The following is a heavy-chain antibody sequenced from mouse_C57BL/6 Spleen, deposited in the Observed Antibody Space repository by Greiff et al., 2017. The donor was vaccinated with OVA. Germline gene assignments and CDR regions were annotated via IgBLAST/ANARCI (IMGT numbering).Heavy chain of an antibody. V-gene: IGHV5-16*01. D-gene: IGHD2-4*01. CDR3: ASYDYAVGFDY. Sequence: EVLLVESEGGLVQPGSSMKLSCTASGFTFSDYYMAWVRQVPEKGLEWVANINYDGSSTYYLDSLKSHFTISRDNAKNILNLQMSSVKSEDTATYYGASYDYAVGFDYWGQGTTLTVSS. J-gene: IGHJ2*01. CDR2: INYDGSST. CDR1: GFTFSDYY.